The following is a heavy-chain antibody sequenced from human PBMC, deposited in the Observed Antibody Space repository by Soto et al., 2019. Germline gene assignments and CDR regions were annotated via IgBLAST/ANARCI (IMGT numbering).Heavy chain of an antibody. CDR2: ISAYNGNT. CDR1: GYSFTVYH. J-gene: IGHJ5*02. Sequence: ASVKVSCKASGYSFTVYHMHWVRQAPGQGLEWMGWISAYNGNTNYAQKLQGRVTMTTDTSTSTAYMELRSLRSDDTAVYYCARVSSSSSLQDWFDPWGQGTLVTAPQ. CDR3: ARVSSSSSLQDWFDP. V-gene: IGHV1-18*01. D-gene: IGHD6-6*01.